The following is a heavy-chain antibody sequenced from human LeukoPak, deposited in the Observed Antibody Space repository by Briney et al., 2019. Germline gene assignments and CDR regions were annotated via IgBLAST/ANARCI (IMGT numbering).Heavy chain of an antibody. J-gene: IGHJ4*02. V-gene: IGHV4-59*01. CDR1: GGSISSYY. CDR3: ARDQRGSTGTFDY. D-gene: IGHD1-14*01. CDR2: IYYSGST. Sequence: SETLSLTCTVSGGSISSYYWSWIRQPPGKGLEWIGHIYYSGSTNYNPSLKSRVTISVDTSKNQFSLKLSSVTAADTAVYYCARDQRGSTGTFDYWGQGTLVTVSS.